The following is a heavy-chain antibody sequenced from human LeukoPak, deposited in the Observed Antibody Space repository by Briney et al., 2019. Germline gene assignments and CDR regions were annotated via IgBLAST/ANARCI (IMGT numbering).Heavy chain of an antibody. Sequence: GASVKVSCKASGGTFSSYGISWVRQAPGQGLEWMGRIIPHLGTTKYVQKFQGRVTITADKSTSTAYMELSSLRSEDTAVYYCARDLGVLRDHYGMDVWGQGTTVTVSS. CDR1: GGTFSSYG. J-gene: IGHJ6*02. V-gene: IGHV1-69*06. CDR2: IIPHLGTT. D-gene: IGHD5/OR15-5a*01. CDR3: ARDLGVLRDHYGMDV.